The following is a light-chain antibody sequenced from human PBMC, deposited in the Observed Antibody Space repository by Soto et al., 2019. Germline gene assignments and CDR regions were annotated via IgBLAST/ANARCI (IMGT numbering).Light chain of an antibody. J-gene: IGKJ2*01. Sequence: EIVMTQSPATLSLSPGERAALSCRASQSINSELAWYQQKPGQPPSRLIYGASTRATGVPARFTGSESGSEFTLTISGLQSEDFAVYYCQQGHNWPLTFGQGTRLEI. CDR2: GAS. V-gene: IGKV3-15*01. CDR1: QSINSE. CDR3: QQGHNWPLT.